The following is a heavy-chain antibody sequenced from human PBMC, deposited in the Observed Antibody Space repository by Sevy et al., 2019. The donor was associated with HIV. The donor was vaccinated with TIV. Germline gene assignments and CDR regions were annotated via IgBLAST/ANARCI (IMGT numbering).Heavy chain of an antibody. Sequence: ASVKVSCKASGYNFIGYYVHWVRQAPGQGLEWIGRINPMNGDTKYAQKFQGRVTMARDMSVSTAYMEVSRLKSDETAIYYCAGQTSGWYDWFDPGGQGTLVTVSS. V-gene: IGHV1-2*06. CDR3: AGQTSGWYDWFDP. J-gene: IGHJ5*02. CDR1: GYNFIGYY. D-gene: IGHD6-19*01. CDR2: INPMNGDT.